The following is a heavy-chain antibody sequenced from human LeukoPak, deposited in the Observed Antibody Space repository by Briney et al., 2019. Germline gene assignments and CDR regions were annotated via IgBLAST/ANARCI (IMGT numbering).Heavy chain of an antibody. CDR1: GFTFSSYS. J-gene: IGHJ3*02. CDR3: ARDREVRGVIITHDAFDI. Sequence: GGSLRLSCAASGFTFSSYSMNWVRQAPGKGLEWVSSISSSSSYIYYADSVKGRFTISRDNAKNSLYLQMNSLRAEDTAVYYCARDREVRGVIITHDAFDIWGQGTMVTVSS. V-gene: IGHV3-21*01. D-gene: IGHD3-10*01. CDR2: ISSSSSYI.